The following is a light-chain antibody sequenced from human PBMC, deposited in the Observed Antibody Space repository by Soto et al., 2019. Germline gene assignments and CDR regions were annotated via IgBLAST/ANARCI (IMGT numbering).Light chain of an antibody. CDR2: KAS. J-gene: IGKJ1*01. CDR1: QTISTW. CDR3: QQYNSYPWT. V-gene: IGKV1-5*03. Sequence: IQMTQSPSTLSASVGDRVTFTCRASQTISTWLAWYQQKPGEAPKLLKYKASTLEVGVPSRFSASGSGTEFTLTITTLQPADFATYYCQQYNSYPWTFGQGTKV.